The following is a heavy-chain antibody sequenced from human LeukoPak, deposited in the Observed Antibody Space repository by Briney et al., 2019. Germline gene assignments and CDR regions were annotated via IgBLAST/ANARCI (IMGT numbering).Heavy chain of an antibody. CDR2: IYWDYDK. CDR3: APLGSDCSGGSCFAFDI. D-gene: IGHD2-15*01. J-gene: IGHJ3*02. Sequence: SGPTLVNPTQTLTLTCTFSGFSLSTSGVGVGWIRQPPGKALEGLALIYWDYDKRYSPSLKSRLTITKDTSKNRVVLTMTNMHPVDTATYYCAPLGSDCSGGSCFAFDIWGQGTMVTVSS. V-gene: IGHV2-5*02. CDR1: GFSLSTSGVG.